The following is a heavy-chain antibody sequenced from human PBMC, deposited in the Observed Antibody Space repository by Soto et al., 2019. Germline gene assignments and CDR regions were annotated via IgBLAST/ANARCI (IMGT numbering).Heavy chain of an antibody. D-gene: IGHD3-22*01. CDR3: AKGPVKYYYDSSGYYRQPYSTDYYYYGMDV. Sequence: GGSLRLSCAASGFNFSSYGMHWVRQAPGKGLEWVAVISYDGSNKYYADSVKGRFTISRDNSKNTLYLQMNSLRAEDTAVYYCAKGPVKYYYDSSGYYRQPYSTDYYYYGMDVWGQGTTVTVSS. J-gene: IGHJ6*02. V-gene: IGHV3-30*18. CDR2: ISYDGSNK. CDR1: GFNFSSYG.